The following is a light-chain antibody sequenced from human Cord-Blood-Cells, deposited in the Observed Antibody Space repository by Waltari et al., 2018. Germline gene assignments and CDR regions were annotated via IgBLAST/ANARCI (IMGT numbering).Light chain of an antibody. CDR2: DVS. CDR3: SSYTSSSTVV. CDR1: SSDVGGYNY. J-gene: IGLJ2*01. V-gene: IGLV2-14*01. Sequence: QSALTQPASVSGSPGQSIPISCTGTSSDVGGYNYVSWYQQHPGKAPKLMIYDVSNRPSGVSNRFSGSKSGNTASLTISGLQAEDEADYYRSSYTSSSTVVFGGGTKLTVL.